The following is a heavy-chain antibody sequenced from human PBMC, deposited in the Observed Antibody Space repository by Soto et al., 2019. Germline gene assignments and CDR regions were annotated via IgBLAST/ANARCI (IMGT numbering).Heavy chain of an antibody. J-gene: IGHJ3*01. CDR2: ISHSGTS. D-gene: IGHD3-9*01. CDR1: GGSISSSHW. CDR3: ARVVLTITRGAFDA. V-gene: IGHV4-4*02. Sequence: QVQLQESGPGLVKPSGTLSLTCAVSGGSISSSHWWTWVRQSPGKGLAYIGEISHSGTSNSNPSLTSRVTLSVDKSKNHFSLTLTSVTAADTAVYYCARVVLTITRGAFDAWGQGTLVIVSS.